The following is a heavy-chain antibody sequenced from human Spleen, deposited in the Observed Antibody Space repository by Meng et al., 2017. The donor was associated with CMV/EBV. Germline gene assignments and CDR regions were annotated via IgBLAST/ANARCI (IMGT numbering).Heavy chain of an antibody. V-gene: IGHV1-69*05. D-gene: IGHD6-6*01. CDR3: ASWEYSSSSTMRWYYYGMDV. CDR1: GGTFSRFP. CDR2: IIPVVATA. Sequence: SVKVSCKASGGTFSRFPISWVRQAPGQGLEWMGGIIPVVATANYAQKFQGRVTMTRNTSISTAYMELSSLRSEDTAVYYCASWEYSSSSTMRWYYYGMDVWGQGTTVTVSS. J-gene: IGHJ6*02.